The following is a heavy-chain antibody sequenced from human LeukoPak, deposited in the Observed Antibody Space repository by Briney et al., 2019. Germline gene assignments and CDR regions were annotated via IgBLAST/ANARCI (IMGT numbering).Heavy chain of an antibody. CDR1: GGAFSNYF. CDR2: INDSGST. V-gene: IGHV4-34*01. J-gene: IGHJ4*02. Sequence: SETLSLTCAVSGGAFSNYFWTWIRQPPGKGLEWIAEINDSGSTNSNSSLRCRVAISLDTSKNQFSLRLTSVTAADTAVYYCARGQYCSTTTCYSARRYFDFWGQGTLVTVSS. CDR3: ARGQYCSTTTCYSARRYFDF. D-gene: IGHD2-2*01.